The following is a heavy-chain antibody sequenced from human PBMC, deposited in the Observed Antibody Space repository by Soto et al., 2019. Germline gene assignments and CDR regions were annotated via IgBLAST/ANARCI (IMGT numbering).Heavy chain of an antibody. CDR3: THSIDTAMALEY. CDR2: IYWDDDK. D-gene: IGHD5-18*01. V-gene: IGHV2-5*02. Sequence: QITLKESGPPLVKPTQTLTLTCTFSGFSLSTSGVGVGWVRQPPGKALEWLALIYWDDDKRYSPSLKSRLTITKDTSKNQVVLTMTNMDPVDTATYHCTHSIDTAMALEYWGQGTLVTVSS. CDR1: GFSLSTSGVG. J-gene: IGHJ4*02.